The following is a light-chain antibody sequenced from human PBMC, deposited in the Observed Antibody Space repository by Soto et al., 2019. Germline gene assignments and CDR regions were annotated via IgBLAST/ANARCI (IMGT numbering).Light chain of an antibody. J-gene: IGLJ1*01. Sequence: QSVFPHPASVSASLGRPIAISCTVPRIDISGYNYVSWYQHHPGKVPQLMIYDVSNRPSGVSNRFSGSKSGNTASLTISGLQAEDEEEYCYTPYTDSNTNVFATGSKDTAL. V-gene: IGLV2-14*03. CDR1: RIDISGYNY. CDR2: DVS. CDR3: TPYTDSNTNV.